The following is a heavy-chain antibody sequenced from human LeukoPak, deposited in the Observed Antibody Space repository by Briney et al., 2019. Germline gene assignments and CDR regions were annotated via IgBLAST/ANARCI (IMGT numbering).Heavy chain of an antibody. J-gene: IGHJ5*02. CDR1: GGSFSGYY. D-gene: IGHD4/OR15-4a*01. V-gene: IGHV4-34*01. CDR2: IYYSGST. Sequence: SETLSLTCAVYGGSFSGYYWSWIRQPPGKGLEWIGSIYYSGSTYYNPSLKSRVTISVDTSKNQFSLKLSSVTAADTAVYYCARLANSDFWFDPWGQGTLVTVSS. CDR3: ARLANSDFWFDP.